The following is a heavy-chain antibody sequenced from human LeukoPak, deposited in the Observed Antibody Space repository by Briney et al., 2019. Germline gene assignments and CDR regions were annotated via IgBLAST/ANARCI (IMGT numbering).Heavy chain of an antibody. V-gene: IGHV1-2*02. CDR1: GYTFTGNY. CDR3: ARVIGGSSGDF. CDR2: INSKDGRT. J-gene: IGHJ4*02. D-gene: IGHD2-15*01. Sequence: SVKVSCRASGYTFTGNYIHWVRQAPGQGLEWVGWINSKDGRTNYAQRFQDRVTMTRDTSISTAYMDLSSLRSDDTAVYYCARVIGGSSGDFWGQGTLVTVSS.